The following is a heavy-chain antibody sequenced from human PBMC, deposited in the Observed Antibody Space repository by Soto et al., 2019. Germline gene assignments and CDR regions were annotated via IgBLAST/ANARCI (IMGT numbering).Heavy chain of an antibody. D-gene: IGHD6-13*01. CDR3: ARVTGTRSWSYY. Sequence: QVQLVQSGAEVKKPGSSVKVSCKASGGTFSSYTISWVRQAPGQGLEWMGRIIPILGIANYAQKFQGRVTITADKSTSTAYMELSSLRSEDTAVYYCARVTGTRSWSYYWGQGTLVTVSS. CDR1: GGTFSSYT. CDR2: IIPILGIA. V-gene: IGHV1-69*02. J-gene: IGHJ4*02.